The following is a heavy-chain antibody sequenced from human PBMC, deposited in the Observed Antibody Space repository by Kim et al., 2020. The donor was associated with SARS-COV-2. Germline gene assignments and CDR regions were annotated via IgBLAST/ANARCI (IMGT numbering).Heavy chain of an antibody. V-gene: IGHV4-4*07. Sequence: SETLSLTCTVSGGSISGYYWTWIRQPAGKGLEWIGRIYDSGSTTYNPSLKSRVTMSVDTSKNQFSLKLNYVTAADTALYYCARRHSNYNWFDPWGQGALVTVSS. D-gene: IGHD4-4*01. J-gene: IGHJ5*02. CDR1: GGSISGYY. CDR2: IYDSGST. CDR3: ARRHSNYNWFDP.